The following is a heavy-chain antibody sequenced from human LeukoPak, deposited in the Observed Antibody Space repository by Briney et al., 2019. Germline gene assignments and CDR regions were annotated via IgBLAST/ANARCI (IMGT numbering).Heavy chain of an antibody. V-gene: IGHV3-7*01. CDR2: IKQDGSEK. J-gene: IGHJ4*02. CDR3: ARDLGSSGYLFVFDY. D-gene: IGHD3-22*01. Sequence: PGGSLRLSCAASGFTFSSYWMSWVRQAPGKGLEWVANIKQDGSEKYYVDSVKGRFTISRDNAKNSLYLQMDTLRAEDTAVYYCARDLGSSGYLFVFDYWGQGTLVTVSS. CDR1: GFTFSSYW.